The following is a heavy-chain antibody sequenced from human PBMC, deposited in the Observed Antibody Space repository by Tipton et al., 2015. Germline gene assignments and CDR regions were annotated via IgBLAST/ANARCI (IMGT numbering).Heavy chain of an antibody. J-gene: IGHJ4*02. CDR3: ARGRRIIRYFDE. V-gene: IGHV4-61*01. Sequence: LRLSCSVSGGSVTSGSYYWSWIRQPPGKGLEWIGYISYTETSHYNPSLKSRVTISVDTSKNEFSLKLRSVTAADTAVYYCARGRRIIRYFDEWGQGSLVTVSS. CDR2: ISYTETS. CDR1: GGSVTSGSYY. D-gene: IGHD3-9*01.